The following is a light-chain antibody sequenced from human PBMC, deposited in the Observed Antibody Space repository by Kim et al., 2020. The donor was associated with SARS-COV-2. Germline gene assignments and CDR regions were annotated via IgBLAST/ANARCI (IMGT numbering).Light chain of an antibody. CDR3: QVWDSSSDHVV. CDR2: YDS. CDR1: NIGGKS. Sequence: SYELTQPPSVSVAPGKTASITCGGNNIGGKSVHWYQQKPGQAPVLVIYYDSDRPSGIPERFSGSNSGSTATLTISRVEAGDEADYYCQVWDSSSDHVVFG. J-gene: IGLJ2*01. V-gene: IGLV3-21*04.